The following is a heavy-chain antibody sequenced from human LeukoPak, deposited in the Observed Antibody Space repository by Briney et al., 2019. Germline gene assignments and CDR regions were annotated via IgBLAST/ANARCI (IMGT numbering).Heavy chain of an antibody. V-gene: IGHV4-59*01. D-gene: IGHD2-2*03. Sequence: SETLSLTCTVSGGSISSYYWSWIRQPRGKGLEWIGYIYYSGSTTYNPSPKSRVTISVDTSKNQFSLKLSSVTAADTAVYYCASGYCSSTSCLFDPWGQGTLVTVSS. J-gene: IGHJ5*02. CDR2: IYYSGST. CDR1: GGSISSYY. CDR3: ASGYCSSTSCLFDP.